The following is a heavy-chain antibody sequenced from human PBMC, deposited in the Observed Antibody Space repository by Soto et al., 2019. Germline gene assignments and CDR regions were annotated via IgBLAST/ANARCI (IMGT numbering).Heavy chain of an antibody. V-gene: IGHV5-51*01. CDR3: TAHRSSLTMRRGVIIGDYYYNGMDV. J-gene: IGHJ6*02. CDR1: GYSFTSYL. CDR2: IYPGDSDT. Sequence: ESLKISCKGSGYSFTSYLIGWVRQMPGKGLEWMGIIYPGDSDTRYSPSFQGQVTISADKSISTAYLQWSSLKASDTAMYYCTAHRSSLTMRRGVIIGDYYYNGMDVWGQGTAVTVSS. D-gene: IGHD3-10*01.